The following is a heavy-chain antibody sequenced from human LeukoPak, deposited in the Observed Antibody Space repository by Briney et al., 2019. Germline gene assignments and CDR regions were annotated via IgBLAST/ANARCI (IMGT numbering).Heavy chain of an antibody. V-gene: IGHV4-59*12. Sequence: SETLSLTCSVSGGSFSNYYWSWIRQPPGKGLEWIGYIYYSGSTNYSPSLKSRVTISVDTSKNQFSLRLSSVTAADTAVYYCARVLEGSSGQHWYFDLWGRGTLVTVSS. D-gene: IGHD6-19*01. CDR1: GGSFSNYY. CDR3: ARVLEGSSGQHWYFDL. J-gene: IGHJ2*01. CDR2: IYYSGST.